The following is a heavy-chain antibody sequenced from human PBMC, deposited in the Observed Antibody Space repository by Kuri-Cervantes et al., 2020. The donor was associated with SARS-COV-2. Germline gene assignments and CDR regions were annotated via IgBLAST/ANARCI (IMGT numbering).Heavy chain of an antibody. CDR1: GYTFTSYG. Sequence: ASVKVSCKASGYTFTSYGISWVRQAPGQGLEWMGWISAYNGNTNYAQRLQGRVTMTTVTSTSTAYMELRSLRSDDTAVYYCARESGSSGWYGFDYWGQGTLVTVSS. D-gene: IGHD6-19*01. CDR2: ISAYNGNT. J-gene: IGHJ4*02. CDR3: ARESGSSGWYGFDY. V-gene: IGHV1-18*04.